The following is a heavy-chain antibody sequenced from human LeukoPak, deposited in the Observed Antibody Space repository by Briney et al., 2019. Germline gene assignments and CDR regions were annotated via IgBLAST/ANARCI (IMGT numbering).Heavy chain of an antibody. CDR2: IRSKANSYAT. Sequence: GGSLRLSCAASGFTFSGSAMHWVRQASGKGLEWVGRIRSKANSYATAYAALVKGRFTISRDDSKNTAYLQMNSLKTEDTAVYYCTRLGYYYGSGSPNQYWGQGTLVTVSS. CDR1: GFTFSGSA. J-gene: IGHJ4*02. CDR3: TRLGYYYGSGSPNQY. D-gene: IGHD3-10*01. V-gene: IGHV3-73*01.